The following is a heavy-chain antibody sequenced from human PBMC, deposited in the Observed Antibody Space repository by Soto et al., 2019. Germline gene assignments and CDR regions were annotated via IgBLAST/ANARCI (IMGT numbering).Heavy chain of an antibody. CDR2: INTYNGNR. D-gene: IGHD3-22*01. CDR1: GYSFSSYG. CDR3: ARDRLRGYDSSGFYS. V-gene: IGHV1-18*01. Sequence: QAQLVQSGAELRKPGASVKVSCKASGYSFSSYGMNWVRQAPGQGLEWMGWINTYNGNRNFAQKFEDRVTMTTATSTNTVYMELRSLKSDDTAIYYCARDRLRGYDSSGFYSWGQGTLVTVSS. J-gene: IGHJ4*02.